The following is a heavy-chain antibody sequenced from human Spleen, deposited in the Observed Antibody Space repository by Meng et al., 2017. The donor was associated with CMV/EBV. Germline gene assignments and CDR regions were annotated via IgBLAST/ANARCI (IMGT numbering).Heavy chain of an antibody. J-gene: IGHJ4*02. CDR2: IRQDGREK. V-gene: IGHV3-7*01. Sequence: GESLKISCVASGFTFSNYWMRWVRQAPGEGLEWLATIRQDGREKLYVDSVRGRFTISRDNAKKSLYLEMNSLRAEDTAVYYCARDPPFYDFWSGPDYWGQGALVTVSS. D-gene: IGHD3-3*01. CDR3: ARDPPFYDFWSGPDY. CDR1: GFTFSNYW.